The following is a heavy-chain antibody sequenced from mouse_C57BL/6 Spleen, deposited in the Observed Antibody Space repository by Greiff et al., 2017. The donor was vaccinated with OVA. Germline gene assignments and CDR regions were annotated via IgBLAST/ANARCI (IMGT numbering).Heavy chain of an antibody. CDR2: IHPNSGST. D-gene: IGHD1-3*01. CDR3: AREITGFAY. CDR1: GYTFTSYW. J-gene: IGHJ3*01. V-gene: IGHV1-64*01. Sequence: VQLQQPGAELVKPGASVKLSCKASGYTFTSYWMHWLKQRPGQGLEWIGMIHPNSGSTNYNEKFKGKATLTVDKSSSTAYMQLSSLTSEDSAVYYCAREITGFAYWGQGTLVTVSA.